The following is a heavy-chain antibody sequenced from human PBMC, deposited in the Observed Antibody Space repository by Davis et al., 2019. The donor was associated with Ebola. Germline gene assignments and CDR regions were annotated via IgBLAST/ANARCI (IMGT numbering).Heavy chain of an antibody. Sequence: PGGSLRLSCAASGFTFSSYWMSWVRQAPGKGLEWVANIKQDGSEKYYVDSVKGRFTISRDNAKNSLYLQMNSLRAEDTAVYYCARDGMVVIPSFDYWGQGTLVTVSS. CDR2: IKQDGSEK. J-gene: IGHJ4*02. V-gene: IGHV3-7*03. D-gene: IGHD3-22*01. CDR3: ARDGMVVIPSFDY. CDR1: GFTFSSYW.